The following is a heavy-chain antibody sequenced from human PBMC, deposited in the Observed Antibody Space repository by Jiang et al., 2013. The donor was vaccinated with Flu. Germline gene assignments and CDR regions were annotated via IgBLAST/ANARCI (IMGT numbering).Heavy chain of an antibody. CDR1: GGSISSSSYY. D-gene: IGHD6-6*01. CDR2: IYYSGST. J-gene: IGHJ4*02. V-gene: IGHV4-39*01. Sequence: ELLKPSETLSLTCTVSGGSISSSSYYWGWIRQPPGKGLEWIGSIYYSGSTYYNPSLKSRVTISVDTSKNQFSLKLSSVTAADTAVYYCARHDSSSSSENFDYWGQGTLVTVSS. CDR3: ARHDSSSSSENFDY.